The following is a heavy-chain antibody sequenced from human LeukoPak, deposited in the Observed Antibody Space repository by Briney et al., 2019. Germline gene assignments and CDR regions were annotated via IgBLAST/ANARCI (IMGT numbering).Heavy chain of an antibody. V-gene: IGHV3-23*01. CDR3: ARGGVDYYGSGTYYLMYYFDY. CDR2: ISGSGGAT. J-gene: IGHJ4*02. Sequence: GGSLRLSCAASGFTFNTYGMSWVRQAPGKGLEWVSGISGSGGATYYADSVKGRFTVSRDDPHNTLYLQMNNLRAEDTAVYFCARGGVDYYGSGTYYLMYYFDYWGQGALVTVSS. CDR1: GFTFNTYG. D-gene: IGHD3-10*01.